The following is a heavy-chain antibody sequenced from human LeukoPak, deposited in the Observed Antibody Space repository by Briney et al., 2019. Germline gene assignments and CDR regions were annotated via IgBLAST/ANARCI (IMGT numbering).Heavy chain of an antibody. CDR2: IYPGDSGT. J-gene: IGHJ4*02. CDR3: ARHRRVDYYDSSGYCPVDY. Sequence: GESLKISCKGSGYSFTSYWIGWVRQMPGKGLEWMGIIYPGDSGTRYSPSFQGQVTISADKSISTAYLQWSSLKASDTAMYYCARHRRVDYYDSSGYCPVDYWGQGTLVTVSS. D-gene: IGHD3-22*01. V-gene: IGHV5-51*01. CDR1: GYSFTSYW.